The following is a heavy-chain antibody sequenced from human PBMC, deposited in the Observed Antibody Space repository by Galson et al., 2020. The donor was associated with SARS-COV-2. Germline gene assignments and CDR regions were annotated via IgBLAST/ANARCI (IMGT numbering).Heavy chain of an antibody. CDR2: KYYRSKGIN. CDR1: GDSVSSNSAA. J-gene: IGHJ4*02. D-gene: IGHD6-19*01. V-gene: IGHV6-1*01. CDR3: VRGDGAVAGEYYFDY. Sequence: SQTPSLTCAISGDSVSSNSAALNWIRQTPSRGLEWLGWKYYRSKGINHYAISVKGRITINPETSKNQFSLHLNSVTPEDTAVYYCVRGDGAVAGEYYFDYWGQGTLVTVSS.